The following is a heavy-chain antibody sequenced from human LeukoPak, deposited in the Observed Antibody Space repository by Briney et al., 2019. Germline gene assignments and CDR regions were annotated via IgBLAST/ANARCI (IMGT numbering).Heavy chain of an antibody. J-gene: IGHJ4*02. D-gene: IGHD4-11*01. CDR1: DGSISSSSYY. CDR2: IYYSGST. V-gene: IGHV4-39*01. CDR3: ASVGLATVTPSDY. Sequence: SETLSLTCTVSDGSISSSSYYWGWIRQPPGKGLEWIGSIYYSGSTYYNPSLKSRVTISVDTSKNQFSLKLSSVTAADTAVYYCASVGLATVTPSDYWGQGTLVTVSS.